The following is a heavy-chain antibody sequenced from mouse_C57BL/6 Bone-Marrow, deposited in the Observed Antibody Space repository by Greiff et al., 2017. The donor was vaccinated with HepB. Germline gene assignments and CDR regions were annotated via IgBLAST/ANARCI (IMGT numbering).Heavy chain of an antibody. V-gene: IGHV5-9-1*02. D-gene: IGHD2-3*01. Sequence: EVMLVESGAGLVKPGGSLKLSCAASGFTFSSYAMSWVRQTPEKRLEWVAYISSGGDYIYYADTVKGRFTISRDNARNTLYLQMSSLKSEDTAMYYCTRDRDGYYGVFYAMDYWGQGTSVTVSS. J-gene: IGHJ4*01. CDR3: TRDRDGYYGVFYAMDY. CDR2: ISSGGDYI. CDR1: GFTFSSYA.